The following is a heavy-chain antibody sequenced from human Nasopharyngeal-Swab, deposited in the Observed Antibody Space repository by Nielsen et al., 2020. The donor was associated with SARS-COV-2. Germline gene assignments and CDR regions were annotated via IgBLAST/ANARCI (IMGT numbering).Heavy chain of an antibody. CDR2: ISYDGSNK. V-gene: IGHV3-30*04. J-gene: IGHJ6*02. D-gene: IGHD3-10*01. CDR3: ARVVGSYYGMDV. CDR1: GFTFSSYA. Sequence: GESLKISCAASGFTFSSYAMHWVRQAPGKELEWVAVISYDGSNKYYADSVKGRFTISRDNSKNTLYLQMNSLRAEDTAVYYCARVVGSYYGMDVWGQGTTVTVSS.